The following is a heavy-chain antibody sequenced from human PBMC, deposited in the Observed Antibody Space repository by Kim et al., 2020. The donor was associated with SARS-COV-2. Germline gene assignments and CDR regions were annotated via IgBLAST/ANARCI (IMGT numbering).Heavy chain of an antibody. V-gene: IGHV3-48*02. D-gene: IGHD6-13*01. Sequence: YADSVKGRFTISRDNAKNSLYLQMNSLRDEDTAVYYCARRGSSRTNYFDYWGQGTLVTVSS. J-gene: IGHJ4*02. CDR3: ARRGSSRTNYFDY.